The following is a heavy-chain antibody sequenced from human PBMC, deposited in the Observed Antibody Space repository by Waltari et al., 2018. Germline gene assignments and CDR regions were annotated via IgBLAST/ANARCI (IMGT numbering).Heavy chain of an antibody. Sequence: EVQLLESGGGLVQPGGSLSLSCAASGFIFSSYDMSWVRQAPGKGLEGVAGISGSGSKIQYADSVRGRCNISRDKSKNTVYLQMNSLRAEDTAVYYCAKGPAARTNWFDPWGQGTLVTVSS. V-gene: IGHV3-23*01. D-gene: IGHD2-2*01. CDR3: AKGPAARTNWFDP. CDR1: GFIFSSYD. J-gene: IGHJ5*02. CDR2: ISGSGSKI.